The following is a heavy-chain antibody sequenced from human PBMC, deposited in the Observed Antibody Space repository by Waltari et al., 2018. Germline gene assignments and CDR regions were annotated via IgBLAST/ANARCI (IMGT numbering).Heavy chain of an antibody. J-gene: IGHJ3*02. CDR3: AREIAVAGLGAFDI. V-gene: IGHV3-53*01. CDR1: GFTVSSNY. Sequence: EVQLVESGGGLIQPGGSLRLSCAASGFTVSSNYMSWVRQAPGKGLGWVSVSYSGGSTYYADSVKGRFTISRDNAKNTLYLQMNSLRAEDTAVYYCAREIAVAGLGAFDIWGQGTMVTVSS. CDR2: SYSGGST. D-gene: IGHD6-19*01.